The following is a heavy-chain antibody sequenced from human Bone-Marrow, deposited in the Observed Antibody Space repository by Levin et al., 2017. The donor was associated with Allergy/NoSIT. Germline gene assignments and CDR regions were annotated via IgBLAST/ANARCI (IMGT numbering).Heavy chain of an antibody. CDR1: GFTFSSYD. CDR3: ARGAIVRGVTSFDY. CDR2: IGTAGDT. Sequence: AASVKVSCAASGFTFSSYDMHWVRQATGKGLEWVSAIGTAGDTYYPGSVKGRFTISRENAKNSLYLQMNSLRAGDTAVYYCARGAIVRGVTSFDYWGQGTLVTVSS. V-gene: IGHV3-13*04. J-gene: IGHJ4*02. D-gene: IGHD3-10*01.